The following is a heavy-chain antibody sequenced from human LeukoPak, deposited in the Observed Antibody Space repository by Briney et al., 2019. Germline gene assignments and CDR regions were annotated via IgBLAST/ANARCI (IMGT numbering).Heavy chain of an antibody. CDR1: GGSISTYY. CDR2: IYYSGRT. D-gene: IGHD3-10*01. J-gene: IGHJ4*02. CDR3: ARGYYGSGSSRYYFDY. Sequence: SETLSLTCTVSGGSISTYYWSWMRQPPGKGLEWVGYIYYSGRTNYNPSLKSRVTISVDTSKNQFSLRLSSVTAADTAVYYCARGYYGSGSSRYYFDYWGQGTLVTVSS. V-gene: IGHV4-59*08.